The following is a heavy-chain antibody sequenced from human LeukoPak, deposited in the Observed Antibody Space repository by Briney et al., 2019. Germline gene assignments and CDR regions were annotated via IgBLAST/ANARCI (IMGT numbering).Heavy chain of an antibody. V-gene: IGHV1-69*13. CDR2: VIPIFGTA. D-gene: IGHD2-15*01. Sequence: GASVKVSCKASGGTLSSYAISWGRQAPGQGLEWMGGVIPIFGTANYAQKFQGRVTITADESTSTAYMELSSLRSEDTAVYYCARYRPGAATYYYYYGMDVWGQGTTVTVSS. CDR1: GGTLSSYA. CDR3: ARYRPGAATYYYYYGMDV. J-gene: IGHJ6*02.